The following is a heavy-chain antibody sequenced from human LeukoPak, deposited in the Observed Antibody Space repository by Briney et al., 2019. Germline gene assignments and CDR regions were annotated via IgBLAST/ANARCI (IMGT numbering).Heavy chain of an antibody. Sequence: SEXXSXTCTVSGGSISSSSYYWGWIRQPPGKGLEWIGSIYYSGSTYYNPSLKSRVTISVDTSKNQFSLKLSSVTAADTAVYYCARPSSKAYNWFDHWGQGTLVTVSS. V-gene: IGHV4-39*01. CDR2: IYYSGST. CDR1: GGSISSSSYY. CDR3: ARPSSKAYNWFDH. D-gene: IGHD2-2*01. J-gene: IGHJ5*02.